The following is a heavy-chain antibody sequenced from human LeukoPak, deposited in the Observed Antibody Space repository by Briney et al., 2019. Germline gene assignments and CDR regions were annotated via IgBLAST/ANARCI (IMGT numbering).Heavy chain of an antibody. D-gene: IGHD3-10*01. Sequence: GGSLRLSCAASGFTFSSYSMNWVRQAPGKGLEWVSSISSSSYIYYADSVKGRFTISRDNAKNSLYLQMNSLRAEDTAVYYCARVHYYGSGPLYYYYGMDVWGQGTTVTVSS. CDR3: ARVHYYGSGPLYYYYGMDV. J-gene: IGHJ6*02. CDR2: ISSSSYI. CDR1: GFTFSSYS. V-gene: IGHV3-21*01.